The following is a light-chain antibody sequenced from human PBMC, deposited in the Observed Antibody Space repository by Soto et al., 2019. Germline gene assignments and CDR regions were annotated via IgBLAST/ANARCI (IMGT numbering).Light chain of an antibody. V-gene: IGKV1-5*01. J-gene: IGKJ1*01. CDR3: QHYNSYSEA. CDR2: DGS. Sequence: DIQMTQSPSTLSTSVGARVTITCRASQSVSYWLAWYQQKPGKAPNLLIYDGSTLASGVPPRFSGGGFGTEFTLTISSLQPDDFATYYCQHYNSYSEAFGQGTKVDIK. CDR1: QSVSYW.